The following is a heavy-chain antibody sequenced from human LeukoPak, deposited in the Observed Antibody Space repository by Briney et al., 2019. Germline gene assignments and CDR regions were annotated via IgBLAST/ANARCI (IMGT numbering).Heavy chain of an antibody. CDR3: ARARIVGATRDAFDI. V-gene: IGHV1-69*05. CDR1: GGTFSSYA. D-gene: IGHD1-26*01. CDR2: IIPIFGTA. J-gene: IGHJ3*02. Sequence: SVKVSCKASGGTFSSYAISWVRQAPGQGLEWMGGIIPIFGTANYAQEFQGRVTITRDTSASTAYMELSSLRSEDTAVYYCARARIVGATRDAFDIWGQGTMVTVSS.